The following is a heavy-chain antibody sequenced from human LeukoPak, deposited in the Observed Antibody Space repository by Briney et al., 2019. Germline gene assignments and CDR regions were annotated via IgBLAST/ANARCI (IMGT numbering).Heavy chain of an antibody. Sequence: GGSLRLSCAASGFTFSDYWMHWVRQAPGKGLVWVSRIDTDGTTTTYADSVKGRFTISRDNPKNTLNLQMNSLRAEDTAVYYCAREIGQLGGAFDIWGQGTMVTVSS. J-gene: IGHJ3*02. V-gene: IGHV3-74*03. CDR1: GFTFSDYW. D-gene: IGHD7-27*01. CDR2: IDTDGTTT. CDR3: AREIGQLGGAFDI.